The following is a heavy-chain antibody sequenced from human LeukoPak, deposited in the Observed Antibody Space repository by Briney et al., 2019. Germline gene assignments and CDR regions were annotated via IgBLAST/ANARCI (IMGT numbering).Heavy chain of an antibody. D-gene: IGHD3-22*01. J-gene: IGHJ4*02. V-gene: IGHV4-34*01. CDR1: GGSFSGYY. CDR2: INHSGST. CDR3: ASSFGYYDSSAGKNDY. Sequence: PSETLSLTCAVYGGSFSGYYRSWIRQPPGKGLEWIGEINHSGSTNYNPSLKSRVTISVDTSKNQFSLKLSSVTAADTAVYYCASSFGYYDSSAGKNDYWGQGTLVTVSS.